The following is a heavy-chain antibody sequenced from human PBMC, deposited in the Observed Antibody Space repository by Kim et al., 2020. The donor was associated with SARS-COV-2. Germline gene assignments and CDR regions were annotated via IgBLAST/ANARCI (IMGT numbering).Heavy chain of an antibody. CDR1: GFSFSSYG. J-gene: IGHJ3*02. D-gene: IGHD6-19*01. CDR2: ISYDGSNK. V-gene: IGHV3-30*18. Sequence: GGSLRLSCAASGFSFSSYGMHWVRQAPGKGLEWVAVISYDGSNKDYADSVKGRFTISRDNSKNTLYLQMNSLRAEDTAVYYCAKDDTVAGTNDAFDIWGEETMVTLSS. CDR3: AKDDTVAGTNDAFDI.